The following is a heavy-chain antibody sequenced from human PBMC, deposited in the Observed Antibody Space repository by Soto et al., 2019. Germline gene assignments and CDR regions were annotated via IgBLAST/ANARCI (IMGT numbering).Heavy chain of an antibody. V-gene: IGHV3-23*01. D-gene: IGHD3-10*01. Sequence: EVQLLESGGGLVQPGGSLRLSCAASGFTFSSYAMSWVRQAPGKGLEWVSAISGSGGSTYYADSVKGRFTISRDNSKNTLYLQMNSLRAEDTAVYYCAKVMSKGWYYYGSGSTPHYWGQGTLVTVSS. CDR1: GFTFSSYA. CDR2: ISGSGGST. J-gene: IGHJ4*02. CDR3: AKVMSKGWYYYGSGSTPHY.